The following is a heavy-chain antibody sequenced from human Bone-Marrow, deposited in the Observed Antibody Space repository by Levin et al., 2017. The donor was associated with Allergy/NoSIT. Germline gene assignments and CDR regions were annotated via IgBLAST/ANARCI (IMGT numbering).Heavy chain of an antibody. CDR2: IKQDGSEK. Sequence: GGSLRLSCAASGFTFSSYWMSWVRQAPGKGLEWVANIKQDGSEKYYVDSVKGRFTISRDNAKNSLYLQMNSLRAEDTAVYYCARENSSGWSPYFDYWGQGTLVTVSS. D-gene: IGHD6-19*01. CDR3: ARENSSGWSPYFDY. J-gene: IGHJ4*02. V-gene: IGHV3-7*01. CDR1: GFTFSSYW.